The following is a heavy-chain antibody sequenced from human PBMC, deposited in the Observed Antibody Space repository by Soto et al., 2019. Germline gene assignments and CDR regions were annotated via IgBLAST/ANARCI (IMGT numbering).Heavy chain of an antibody. Sequence: QVQLVQSGGEEKKPGASVKVSCEASGYTFIGSAIHWLRQAPGQRLEWMGWINPGNGNTRYSQKFLGRVTIIKDTSASTVYLALGSLRSEDTAVYYWARSAISPYGGLIGPFDYWGQGNLVTVSS. D-gene: IGHD3-16*02. CDR2: INPGNGNT. CDR1: GYTFIGSA. CDR3: ARSAISPYGGLIGPFDY. V-gene: IGHV1-3*05. J-gene: IGHJ4*02.